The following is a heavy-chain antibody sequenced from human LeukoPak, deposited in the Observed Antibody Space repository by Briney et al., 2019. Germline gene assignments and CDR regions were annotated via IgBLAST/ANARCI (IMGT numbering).Heavy chain of an antibody. Sequence: PGRSLSLSCADSGFTSSTYAMHWVRQAPGKGLEWVAVMSYDGRNEYYADSVKGRFTISRDNSKNTLYLQMNSLSAEDTAVYYCARCSTSSGDSVRWFDPWGQGTLVAVSS. V-gene: IGHV3-30*04. J-gene: IGHJ5*02. CDR3: ARCSTSSGDSVRWFDP. D-gene: IGHD3-22*01. CDR1: GFTSSTYA. CDR2: MSYDGRNE.